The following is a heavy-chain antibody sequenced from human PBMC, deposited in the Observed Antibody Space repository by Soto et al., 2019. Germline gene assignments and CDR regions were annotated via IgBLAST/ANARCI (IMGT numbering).Heavy chain of an antibody. D-gene: IGHD6-19*01. V-gene: IGHV3-30-3*01. CDR1: GFTFSSYA. J-gene: IGHJ6*02. CDR2: ISYDGSNK. CDR3: ARDRGFMRIAVAGPNYYYYGMEV. Sequence: PGGSLRLSCAASGFTFSSYAMHWVRQAPGKGLEWVAVISYDGSNKYYADSVKGRFTISRDNSKNTLYLQMNSLRAEDTAVYYCARDRGFMRIAVAGPNYYYYGMEVWGQGTTVTVSS.